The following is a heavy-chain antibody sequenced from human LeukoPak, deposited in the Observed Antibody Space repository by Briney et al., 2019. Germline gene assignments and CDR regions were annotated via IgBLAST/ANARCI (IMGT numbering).Heavy chain of an antibody. Sequence: SETLSLTCTVSGYSLSSGFFCDWIRQSPVKGLEWIGSFSHRGGSYHNPSLKSRVTISVDTSKNQFSLKLLSVTAADTAVYYCARAQDFSDSSGPNYLDFWGRESWSPSPQ. CDR1: GYSLSSGFF. CDR2: FSHRGGS. J-gene: IGHJ4*02. CDR3: ARAQDFSDSSGPNYLDF. D-gene: IGHD3-22*01. V-gene: IGHV4-38-2*02.